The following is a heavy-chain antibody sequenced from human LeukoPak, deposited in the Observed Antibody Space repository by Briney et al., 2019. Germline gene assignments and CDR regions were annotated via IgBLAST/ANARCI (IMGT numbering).Heavy chain of an antibody. D-gene: IGHD1-26*01. CDR1: GYTFTSYD. Sequence: ASVKVSCKASGYTFTSYDINWVRQATGQGLEWMGWMNPNSGNTGYAQKFQGRVTMTRDTSISTAYMELSRLRSDDTAVYYCARGSVIVGGLNWFDPWGQGTLVTVSS. V-gene: IGHV1-8*02. J-gene: IGHJ5*02. CDR3: ARGSVIVGGLNWFDP. CDR2: MNPNSGNT.